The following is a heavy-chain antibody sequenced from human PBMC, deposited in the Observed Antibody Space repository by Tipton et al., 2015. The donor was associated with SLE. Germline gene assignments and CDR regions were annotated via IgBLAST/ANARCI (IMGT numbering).Heavy chain of an antibody. CDR2: IYSNDNM. Sequence: TLSLTCTVSGASVNSYFWSWIRQSAGKGLEWIGRIYSNDNMDYNPSLKSRITMSVDTSKNQFSLNLNSVTAADTAVYYCARGRVAGLNWGQGTLVTVSS. D-gene: IGHD6-19*01. J-gene: IGHJ4*02. CDR1: GASVNSYF. V-gene: IGHV4-4*07. CDR3: ARGRVAGLN.